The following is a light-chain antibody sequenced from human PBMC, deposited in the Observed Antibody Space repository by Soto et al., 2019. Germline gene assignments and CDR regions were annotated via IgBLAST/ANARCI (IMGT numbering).Light chain of an antibody. CDR2: GGS. CDR3: QQYNNWLLT. J-gene: IGKJ4*01. V-gene: IGKV3-15*01. CDR1: QSVSRY. Sequence: EIVLTQSPATVSVSPGERAILSCRASQSVSRYLAWYQQKAGQAPRLLIYGGSTRATGIPARFSGSGSGTEFTLAINGLQSEDFAVYYCQQYNNWLLTFGGGTKVEIK.